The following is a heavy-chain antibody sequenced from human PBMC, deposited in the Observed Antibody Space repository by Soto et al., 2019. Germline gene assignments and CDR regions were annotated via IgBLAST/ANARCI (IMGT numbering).Heavy chain of an antibody. CDR1: GGSISSEGYY. CDR3: ARGRGYSYGPYYFDY. CDR2: IYYSGTT. Sequence: SETLSLTCTVSGGSISSEGYYWSWFRQLPGKGLEWIGDIYYSGTTYHNPSLRSRLTISGDASKNQFSLKLSSVTAADTALYYCARGRGYSYGPYYFDYWGQGTLVTVSS. J-gene: IGHJ4*02. V-gene: IGHV4-31*03. D-gene: IGHD5-18*01.